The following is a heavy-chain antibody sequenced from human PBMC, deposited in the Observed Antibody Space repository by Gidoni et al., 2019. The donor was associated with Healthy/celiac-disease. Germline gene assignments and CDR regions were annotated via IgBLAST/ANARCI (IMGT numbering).Heavy chain of an antibody. CDR3: TRGTYYYDSSGYSYFDY. V-gene: IGHV3-49*03. D-gene: IGHD3-22*01. J-gene: IGHJ4*02. CDR1: GFTFGVYA. Sequence: EVQLVESGGGLVQPGRSLRLSCTASGFTFGVYAMSWFRQAPGKGLEWVGFIRSKAYGGTTEYAASVKGRFTISRDDSKSIAYLQMNSLKTEDTAVYYCTRGTYYYDSSGYSYFDYWGQGTLVTVSS. CDR2: IRSKAYGGTT.